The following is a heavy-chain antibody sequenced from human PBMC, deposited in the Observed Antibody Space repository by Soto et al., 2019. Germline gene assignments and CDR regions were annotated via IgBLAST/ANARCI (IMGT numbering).Heavy chain of an antibody. Sequence: QVQLVQSGAEVKKPGSSVKVSCKASGGTFSSYAISWVRQAPGQGLEWMGGIIPIFGTANYAQKFHGRVTITADKSTSTAYMELSSLRSEDTAVYYCARAGIAAAGTDYYYYGMDVWGQGTTVTVSS. CDR2: IIPIFGTA. J-gene: IGHJ6*02. V-gene: IGHV1-69*06. D-gene: IGHD6-13*01. CDR1: GGTFSSYA. CDR3: ARAGIAAAGTDYYYYGMDV.